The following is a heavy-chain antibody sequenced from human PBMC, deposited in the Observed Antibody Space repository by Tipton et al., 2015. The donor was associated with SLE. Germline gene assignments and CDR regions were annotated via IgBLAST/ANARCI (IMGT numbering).Heavy chain of an antibody. CDR1: GGSLSNYY. CDR2: IYTSGST. D-gene: IGHD6-19*01. V-gene: IGHV4-4*07. CDR3: ARDHPVAGPFDY. J-gene: IGHJ4*02. Sequence: LRLSCTVSGGSLSNYYWSWIRQPAGKGLEWIGRIYTSGSTNYNPSLKSRVTMSVDTSKNQFSLKLNSVTAADTAVYYCARDHPVAGPFDYWGQGTLVPGSS.